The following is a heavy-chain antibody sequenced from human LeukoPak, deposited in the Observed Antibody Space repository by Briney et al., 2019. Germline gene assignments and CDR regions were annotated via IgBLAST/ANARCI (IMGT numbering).Heavy chain of an antibody. CDR2: ISSGGSTI. Sequence: GGSLRLSCAASGFIFTTYEMNWVRQPPAKGLEWVSSISSGGSTINYADSVNGRLTIPRDHSKNTLYLQMNSLRAEDTAVYYCAKRTKVGATTYYYFGMDVWGQGTTVIVSS. D-gene: IGHD1-26*01. V-gene: IGHV3-48*03. J-gene: IGHJ6*02. CDR3: AKRTKVGATTYYYFGMDV. CDR1: GFIFTTYE.